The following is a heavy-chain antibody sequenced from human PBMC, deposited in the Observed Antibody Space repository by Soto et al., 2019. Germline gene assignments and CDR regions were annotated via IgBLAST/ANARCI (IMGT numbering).Heavy chain of an antibody. D-gene: IGHD6-6*01. CDR3: ARMSIVGRRDYYYGMDV. CDR2: XTGSSGYK. V-gene: IGHV3-21*06. CDR1: GITFNDYS. J-gene: IGHJ6*02. Sequence: EVQLVESGGXXXKPGGSLRLSCAASGITFNDYSMNWVRQAPGKGLEWVXCXTGSSGYKYYADSVKGRFTISRDNAKYSLYLQMNSLRAEDTAVYYCARMSIVGRRDYYYGMDVWGPGTTVTVSS.